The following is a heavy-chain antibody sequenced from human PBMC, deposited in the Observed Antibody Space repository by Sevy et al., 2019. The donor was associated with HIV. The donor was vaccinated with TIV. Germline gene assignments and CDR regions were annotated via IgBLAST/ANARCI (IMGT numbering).Heavy chain of an antibody. CDR1: GFTFSNYA. CDR2: ISGSGGSGDKT. D-gene: IGHD3-22*01. Sequence: GGSLRLSCAASGFTFSNYAMNWVRQAPGKGLEWVSGISGSGGSGDKTNDEDSVKSRFTISRDDSKNSLYLQLNSLRADDTAIYYCARKYDSSGYFDYWGQGTLVTVSS. V-gene: IGHV3-23*01. CDR3: ARKYDSSGYFDY. J-gene: IGHJ4*02.